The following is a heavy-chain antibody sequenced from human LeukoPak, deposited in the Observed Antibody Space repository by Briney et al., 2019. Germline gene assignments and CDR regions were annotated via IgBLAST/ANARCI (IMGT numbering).Heavy chain of an antibody. V-gene: IGHV4-34*01. D-gene: IGHD3-16*02. CDR3: ARQYIWGSYRARRAFDI. CDR2: IHHSGST. CDR1: GGSFSGYY. J-gene: IGHJ3*02. Sequence: PSETLSLTCAVYGGSFSGYYWSWIRQPPGKGLEWIGKIHHSGSTNYNPSLKSRVTISVDTSKNQFSLKLSSVTAADTPVYYCARQYIWGSYRARRAFDIWGQGTMVTVSS.